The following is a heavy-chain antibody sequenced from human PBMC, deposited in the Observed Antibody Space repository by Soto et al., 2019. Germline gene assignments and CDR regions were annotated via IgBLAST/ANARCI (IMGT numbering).Heavy chain of an antibody. V-gene: IGHV3-49*03. CDR3: NRGISGSFTTLDH. CDR2: IRSETYGGTT. J-gene: IGHJ4*02. Sequence: GGSLRLSCTTSGFTFNDYAMSWFRQAPGKGLEWVGFIRSETYGGTTEYAASVKGRFTISRDDSKSTAYLQMNSLKTADTAVYYCNRGISGSFTTLDHWGQGILVTVSS. D-gene: IGHD1-26*01. CDR1: GFTFNDYA.